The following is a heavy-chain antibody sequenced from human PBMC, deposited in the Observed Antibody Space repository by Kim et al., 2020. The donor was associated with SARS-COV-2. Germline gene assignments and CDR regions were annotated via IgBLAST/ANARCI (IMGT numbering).Heavy chain of an antibody. Sequence: GGSLRLSCAASGFTFSSYGMHWVRQAPGKGLEWVAVISYDGSNKYYADSVKGRFTISRDNSKNTLYLQMNSLRAEDTAVYYCAKDPRYCSSTSCHHPSVWQWYFDYWGQGTLVTVSS. J-gene: IGHJ4*02. CDR3: AKDPRYCSSTSCHHPSVWQWYFDY. CDR1: GFTFSSYG. CDR2: ISYDGSNK. D-gene: IGHD2-2*01. V-gene: IGHV3-30*18.